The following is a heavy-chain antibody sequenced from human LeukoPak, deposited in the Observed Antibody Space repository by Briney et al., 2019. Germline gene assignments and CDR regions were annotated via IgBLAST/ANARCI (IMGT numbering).Heavy chain of an antibody. V-gene: IGHV4-59*08. CDR3: ARRPFCSGGSCPFDY. CDR1: GGSISSYY. Sequence: PSETLSLTCTVSGGSISSYYWSWIRQPPGKGLEWIGYIYYSGSTNYNPSLKSRATISVDTSRNQFSLKLSSVTAADTAVYYCARRPFCSGGSCPFDYWGQGTLVTVSS. D-gene: IGHD2-15*01. J-gene: IGHJ4*02. CDR2: IYYSGST.